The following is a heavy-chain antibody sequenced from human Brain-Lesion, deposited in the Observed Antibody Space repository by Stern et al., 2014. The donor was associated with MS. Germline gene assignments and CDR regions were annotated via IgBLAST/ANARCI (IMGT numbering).Heavy chain of an antibody. D-gene: IGHD5-18*01. CDR2: IHPRGRA. CDR3: ASGYRIFDY. V-gene: IGHV4-61*02. J-gene: IGHJ4*02. Sequence: QVQLQESGPGLVKPSQTLSLTCTVSGGSISSGSDYWSWLRQPVGKGLEWIGRIHPRGRAFYTPSLKSRVTISTDPSMNQFSLELNSATAADTAIYYCASGYRIFDYWGQGILVTVSS. CDR1: GGSISSGSDY.